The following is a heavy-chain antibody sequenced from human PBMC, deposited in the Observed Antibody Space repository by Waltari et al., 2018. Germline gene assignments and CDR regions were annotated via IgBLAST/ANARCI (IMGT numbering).Heavy chain of an antibody. Sequence: QVQLQESGPGLVKPSQTLSLTCTVSGGSIGSGGYYWSWIRQHPGKGLEWIGYIYYSGSTYYNLSLKSRLSISIDTSKNQFSLRLSSVTAADTAVYYCAREVSAAGNFDSWGQGTLVTVSS. J-gene: IGHJ4*02. V-gene: IGHV4-31*03. CDR2: IYYSGST. D-gene: IGHD6-13*01. CDR3: AREVSAAGNFDS. CDR1: GGSIGSGGYY.